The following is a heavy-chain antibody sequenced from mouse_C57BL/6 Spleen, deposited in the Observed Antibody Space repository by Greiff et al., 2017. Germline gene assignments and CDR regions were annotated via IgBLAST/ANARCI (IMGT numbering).Heavy chain of an antibody. Sequence: QVQLKESGAELVRPGTSVKVSCKASGYAFTNYLIEWVKQRPGQGLEWIGVINPGSGGTNYNEKFKGKATLTADKSSSTAYMQLSSLTSEDSAVYFCARRYYGTTGAMDYWGQGTSVTVSS. CDR1: GYAFTNYL. CDR3: ARRYYGTTGAMDY. D-gene: IGHD2-1*01. V-gene: IGHV1-54*01. J-gene: IGHJ4*01. CDR2: INPGSGGT.